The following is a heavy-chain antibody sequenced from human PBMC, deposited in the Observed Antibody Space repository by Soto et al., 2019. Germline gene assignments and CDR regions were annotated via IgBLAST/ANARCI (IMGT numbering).Heavy chain of an antibody. J-gene: IGHJ3*02. CDR2: ISYDGSNK. CDR3: ARDSYGGNSGAFDI. Sequence: QVPLVESGGGVVQPGRSLRLSCAASGFTFSSYAMHWVRQAPGKGLEWVAVISYDGSNKYYADSVKGRFTISRDNSKNTLYLQMNSLRAEDTAVYYCARDSYGGNSGAFDIWGQGTMVTVSS. D-gene: IGHD4-17*01. CDR1: GFTFSSYA. V-gene: IGHV3-30-3*01.